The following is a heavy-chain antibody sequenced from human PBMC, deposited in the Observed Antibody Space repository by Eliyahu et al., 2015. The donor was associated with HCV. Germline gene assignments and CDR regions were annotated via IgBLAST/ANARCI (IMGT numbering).Heavy chain of an antibody. D-gene: IGHD4-17*01. Sequence: QLQLQESGPGLVKPSETLSLTCTXSGGSISSSSYYWGWIRQPPGKGLEWIGTIYYSGNTYYNPXLKSRLTMPVDTSKNQFSLKLSSVTAADTAMYYCARLDDYGRPIDHWGQGILVTVSS. CDR2: IYYSGNT. V-gene: IGHV4-39*01. CDR3: ARLDDYGRPIDH. CDR1: GGSISSSSYY. J-gene: IGHJ4*02.